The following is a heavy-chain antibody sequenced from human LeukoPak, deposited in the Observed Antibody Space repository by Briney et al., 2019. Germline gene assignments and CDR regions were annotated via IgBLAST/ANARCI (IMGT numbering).Heavy chain of an antibody. CDR1: GFTFSSYW. D-gene: IGHD5-18*01. Sequence: GALRLSCAASGFTFSSYWMHWVCQAPGKGLVWVSRINSDGSSTSYADSVKGRLTISRDNAKNTLYLQMNSLRAEDTAVYYCARDRWTSSRGYGYSLPDYWGQGTLVTVSS. V-gene: IGHV3-74*01. CDR3: ARDRWTSSRGYGYSLPDY. J-gene: IGHJ4*02. CDR2: INSDGSST.